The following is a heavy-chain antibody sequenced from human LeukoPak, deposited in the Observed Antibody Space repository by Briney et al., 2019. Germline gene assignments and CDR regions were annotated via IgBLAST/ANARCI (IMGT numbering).Heavy chain of an antibody. Sequence: GGSLRLSCVASGFTFSSRDWMTWVRQAPGKGLEWVASIKEDGSEKHYLDSVEGRFTISKDNAKNSLFLQMTSLRADDTAVYYCAREGDSGWYYYLDYWGHGTLVTVSS. V-gene: IGHV3-7*01. J-gene: IGHJ4*01. CDR2: IKEDGSEK. CDR1: GFTFSSRDW. CDR3: AREGDSGWYYYLDY. D-gene: IGHD6-19*01.